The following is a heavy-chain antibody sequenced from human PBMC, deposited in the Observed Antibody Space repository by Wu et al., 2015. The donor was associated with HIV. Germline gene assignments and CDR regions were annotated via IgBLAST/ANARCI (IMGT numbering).Heavy chain of an antibody. CDR2: INPNSGGT. J-gene: IGHJ4*02. V-gene: IGHV1-2*02. CDR3: ARVTLYVGDG. D-gene: IGHD3-10*01. Sequence: QVQLVQSGAEVKKPGASVKVSCKTSGYPFTAFYIHWIRHVPGQGFEWVGWINPNSGGTNYGQKFQGRVTMTRDTSITTVYMELRRLTSDDTAIYYCARVTLYVGDGWGQGTLVTVSS. CDR1: GYPFTAFY.